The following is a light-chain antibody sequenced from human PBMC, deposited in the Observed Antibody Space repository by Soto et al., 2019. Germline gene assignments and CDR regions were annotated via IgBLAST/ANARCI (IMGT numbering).Light chain of an antibody. CDR1: SSDVGSYNL. V-gene: IGLV2-23*01. J-gene: IGLJ2*01. CDR3: SSYAGSITYVL. CDR2: EDT. Sequence: QSVLTQPASVSGSPGQSITISCTGTSSDVGSYNLVSWYQQHPGKAPKLMIYEDTKRPLGVSNRFSGSKSDNTASLTISGLQAEDEADYYCSSYAGSITYVLFGGGTKLTVL.